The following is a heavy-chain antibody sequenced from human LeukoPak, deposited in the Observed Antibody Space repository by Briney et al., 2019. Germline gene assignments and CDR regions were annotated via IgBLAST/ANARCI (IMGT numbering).Heavy chain of an antibody. CDR2: INPNSGDT. Sequence: ASVKVSCKASGYTFTGYYMHWVRQAPGQGLEWMGWINPNSGDTNYAQTFQGRVTMTRDTSISTAYMERSRLRSDDTAVYYCARDQTRTGYSSGWYHDYWGQGTLVTVSS. CDR1: GYTFTGYY. V-gene: IGHV1-2*02. CDR3: ARDQTRTGYSSGWYHDY. J-gene: IGHJ4*02. D-gene: IGHD6-19*01.